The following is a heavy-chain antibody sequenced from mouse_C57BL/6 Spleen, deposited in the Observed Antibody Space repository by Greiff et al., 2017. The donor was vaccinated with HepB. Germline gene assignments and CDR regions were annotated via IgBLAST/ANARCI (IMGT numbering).Heavy chain of an antibody. CDR3: ARVVITTLVATDY. D-gene: IGHD1-1*01. Sequence: VQLQQSGAELVKPGASVKLSCKASGYTFTSYWMHWVKQRPGQGLEWIGMIHPNSGSTNYNEKFKSKATLTVDKSSSTAYMQLSSLTSEDSAVYYGARVVITTLVATDYWGQGTTLTVSS. CDR1: GYTFTSYW. J-gene: IGHJ2*01. V-gene: IGHV1-64*01. CDR2: IHPNSGST.